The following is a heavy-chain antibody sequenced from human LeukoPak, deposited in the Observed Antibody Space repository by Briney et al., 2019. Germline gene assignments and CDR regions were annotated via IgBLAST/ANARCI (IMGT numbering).Heavy chain of an antibody. D-gene: IGHD3-22*01. CDR1: GGSFSSYY. V-gene: IGHV4-34*01. CDR2: INHSGST. CDR3: ARERFGGYYSA. J-gene: IGHJ4*02. Sequence: PSETLSLTGAVYGGSFSSYYWSWIRPPPGKGLEWMGEINHSGSTNYNPSLKSRVPISVDTSKNQFSLKLSSVTAADTAVYYCARERFGGYYSAWGQGTLVTVSS.